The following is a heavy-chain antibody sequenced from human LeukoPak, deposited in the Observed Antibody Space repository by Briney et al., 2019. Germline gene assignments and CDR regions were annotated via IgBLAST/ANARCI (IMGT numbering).Heavy chain of an antibody. J-gene: IGHJ4*02. CDR1: GGSISSSSYY. V-gene: IGHV4-61*02. CDR2: IYSSGDT. CDR3: ASYCGGDCHPFY. D-gene: IGHD2-21*02. Sequence: SETLSLTCTVSGGSISSSSYYWSWIRQPAGKGLEWIGRIYSSGDTNYNPSLKSRVTISVDTSKNQFSLKLSSVTAADTAVYYCASYCGGDCHPFYWGQGTLVTVSS.